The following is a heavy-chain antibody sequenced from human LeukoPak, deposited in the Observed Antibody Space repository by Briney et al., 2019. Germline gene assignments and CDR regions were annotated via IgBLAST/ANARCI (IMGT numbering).Heavy chain of an antibody. CDR1: GFTFSSYS. Sequence: GGPLGLSCAASGFTFSSYSMNWVRQAPGKGLEWVSSISSSSSYIYYADSVKGRFTISRDNAKNSLYLQMNSLRAEDTAVYYCARDKIAYCGGDCYDPYYFDYWGQGTLVTVSS. CDR2: ISSSSSYI. CDR3: ARDKIAYCGGDCYDPYYFDY. V-gene: IGHV3-21*01. D-gene: IGHD2-21*02. J-gene: IGHJ4*02.